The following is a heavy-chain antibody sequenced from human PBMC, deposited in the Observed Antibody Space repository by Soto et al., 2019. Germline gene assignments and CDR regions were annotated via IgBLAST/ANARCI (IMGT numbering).Heavy chain of an antibody. CDR2: INAGNGDT. J-gene: IGHJ4*02. V-gene: IGHV1-3*01. Sequence: ASVKVSCKASGYSFIDYALHWVRQAPGQRLEWMGWINAGNGDTKYSQTFQDRLTITRDTSAGTADMELSSLTSEDTALYYCARGATSGWPFDLWGQGTQVTVSS. D-gene: IGHD6-19*01. CDR3: ARGATSGWPFDL. CDR1: GYSFIDYA.